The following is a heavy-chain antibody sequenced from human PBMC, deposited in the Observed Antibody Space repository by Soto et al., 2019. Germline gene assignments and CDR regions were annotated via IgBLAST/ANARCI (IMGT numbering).Heavy chain of an antibody. D-gene: IGHD6-13*01. CDR3: ARQGALPGIEVAPAATSIAAAGTPYYGMDV. CDR1: GGSISSSSYY. V-gene: IGHV4-39*01. CDR2: IYYSGST. J-gene: IGHJ6*02. Sequence: SETLSLSCTVSGGSISSSSYYWGWIRQPPGKGLEWIGSIYYSGSTYYNPSLKSRVTISVDTSKNQFSLKLSSVTAADTAVYYCARQGALPGIEVAPAATSIAAAGTPYYGMDVWGQGTTVTVSS.